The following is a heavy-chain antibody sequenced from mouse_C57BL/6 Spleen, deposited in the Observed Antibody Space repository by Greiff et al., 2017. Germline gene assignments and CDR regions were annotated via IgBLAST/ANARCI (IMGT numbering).Heavy chain of an antibody. CDR2: IYPGDGDT. CDR3: AVDGYSFFDY. Sequence: VKLMESGPELVKPGASVKISCKASGYAFSSSWMNWVKQRPGKGLEWIGRIYPGDGDTNYNGKFKGKATLTADKSSSTAYMQLSSLTSEDSAVYFCAVDGYSFFDYWGQGTTLTVSS. J-gene: IGHJ2*01. V-gene: IGHV1-82*01. D-gene: IGHD2-3*01. CDR1: GYAFSSSW.